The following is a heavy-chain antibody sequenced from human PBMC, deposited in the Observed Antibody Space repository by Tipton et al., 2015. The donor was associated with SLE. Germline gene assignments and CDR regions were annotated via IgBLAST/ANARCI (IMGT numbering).Heavy chain of an antibody. Sequence: TLSLTCAVSGGSFTTYYWTWIRQPPGKGLEWIGEIHHGGSTYYNPSLKSRVTLSVDTSKNQFSLNLRSVTAADTAVYYCARGQYKRDYWGQGTLVTVSS. J-gene: IGHJ4*02. CDR1: GGSFTTYY. D-gene: IGHD1-1*01. V-gene: IGHV4-34*01. CDR2: IHHGGST. CDR3: ARGQYKRDY.